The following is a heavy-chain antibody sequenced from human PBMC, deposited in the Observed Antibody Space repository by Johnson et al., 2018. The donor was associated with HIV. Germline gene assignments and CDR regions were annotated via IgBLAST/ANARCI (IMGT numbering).Heavy chain of an antibody. Sequence: VQLVESGGDLIQPAGSLRLSCAASGFTVSSNYMSWVRQAPGKGLEWVSTIYSGGSTYYADSVKGRFTISRDNSKNTLYLQMNSLRAEDTAVYYCARTLWVGKESAFDIWGQGTMVTVSS. CDR2: IYSGGST. V-gene: IGHV3-53*01. D-gene: IGHD3-16*01. CDR1: GFTVSSNY. CDR3: ARTLWVGKESAFDI. J-gene: IGHJ3*02.